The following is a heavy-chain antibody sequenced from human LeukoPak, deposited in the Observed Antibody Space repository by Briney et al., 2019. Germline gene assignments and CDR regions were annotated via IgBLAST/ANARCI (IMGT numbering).Heavy chain of an antibody. J-gene: IGHJ3*02. D-gene: IGHD3-22*01. CDR2: INPNSGGT. Sequence: ASVKVSCKASGYTFTGYYMHWVRQAPGQGLEWMGWINPNSGGTNYAQKFQGRVTMTRDTSISTVYMELSRLRSDDTAVYYCARGGRSGYYEGDAFDIWGQGTMVTVSS. CDR1: GYTFTGYY. CDR3: ARGGRSGYYEGDAFDI. V-gene: IGHV1-2*02.